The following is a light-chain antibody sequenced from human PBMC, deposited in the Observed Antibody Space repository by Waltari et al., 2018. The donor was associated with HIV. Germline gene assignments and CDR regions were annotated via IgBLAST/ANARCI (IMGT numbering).Light chain of an antibody. CDR3: CSYAGSYPSV. J-gene: IGLJ1*01. CDR1: SSDVGRYNY. CDR2: DVS. Sequence: QSALTQPRSVSGSPGQSVTISCTGTSSDVGRYNYVSWYQHHPGKAPKLMIYDVSKRPSGVPDRFSGSKSGNTASLTISGLQAEDEAADYCCSYAGSYPSVFGAGTEVTVL. V-gene: IGLV2-11*01.